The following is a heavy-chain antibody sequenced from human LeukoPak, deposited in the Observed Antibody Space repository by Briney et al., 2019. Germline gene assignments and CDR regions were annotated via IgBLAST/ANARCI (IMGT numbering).Heavy chain of an antibody. CDR1: GGSISSYY. D-gene: IGHD3-22*01. J-gene: IGHJ4*02. CDR3: AGIRRKTYYYDSSGYAFDY. CDR2: IYYSGST. Sequence: SETLSLTCTVSGGSISSYYWSWIRQPPGKGLEWSGYIYYSGSTNYNPSLKSRVTISVDTSKNQFSLKLSSVTAADTAVYYCAGIRRKTYYYDSSGYAFDYWGQGTLVTVSS. V-gene: IGHV4-59*01.